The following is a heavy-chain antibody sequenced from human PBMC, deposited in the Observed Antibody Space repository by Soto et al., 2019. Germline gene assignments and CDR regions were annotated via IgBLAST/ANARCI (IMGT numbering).Heavy chain of an antibody. CDR2: TYYRSKWYN. J-gene: IGHJ6*02. CDR1: GDSVSSNSAA. V-gene: IGHV6-1*01. CDR3: ARVHCSGGTCLDGLDV. Sequence: PSQTLSLTCAISGDSVSSNSAAWNWIRQSPSRGLEWLGRTYYRSKWYNDYAVSVKSRITINPDTSKNQFSLQLNSVTPEDTAVYYCARVHCSGGTCLDGLDVWGQGTTVTVSS. D-gene: IGHD2-15*01.